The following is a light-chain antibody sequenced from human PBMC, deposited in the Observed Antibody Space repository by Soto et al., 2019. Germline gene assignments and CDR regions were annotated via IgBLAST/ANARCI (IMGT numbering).Light chain of an antibody. J-gene: IGLJ1*01. V-gene: IGLV2-23*01. Sequence: QSVLTQPASVSGSPGQSITISCTGTSSDVGSSNLVSWYQQHPGKAPKLKIYEGSRRPSGVSGRFSGSMSGNTASLTISGLQAEDEADYYCCSFARSSTSYVFGTGTKVTVL. CDR1: SSDVGSSNL. CDR3: CSFARSSTSYV. CDR2: EGS.